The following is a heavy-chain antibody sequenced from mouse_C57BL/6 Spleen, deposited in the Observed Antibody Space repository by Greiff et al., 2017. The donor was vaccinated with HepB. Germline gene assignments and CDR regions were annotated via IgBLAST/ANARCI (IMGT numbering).Heavy chain of an antibody. V-gene: IGHV5-17*01. CDR2: ISSGSSTI. CDR3: ARNPHYYGFLYYYAMDY. CDR1: GFTFSDYG. J-gene: IGHJ4*01. D-gene: IGHD1-2*01. Sequence: EVQLQESGGGLVKPGGSLKLSCAASGFTFSDYGMHWVRQAPEKGLEWVAYISSGSSTIYYADTVKGRFTISRDNAKNTLFLQMTSLRSEDTAMYYCARNPHYYGFLYYYAMDYWGQGTSVTVSS.